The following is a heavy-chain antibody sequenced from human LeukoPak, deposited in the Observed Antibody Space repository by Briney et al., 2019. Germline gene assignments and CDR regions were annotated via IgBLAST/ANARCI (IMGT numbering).Heavy chain of an antibody. Sequence: SETLSLTCAVYGGSFSGYYWSRIRQPPGKGLEWIGEINHSGSTNYNPSLKSRVTISVDTSKNQFSLKLSSVTAADTAVYYCARGGARYCSSTSCPLLDYWGQGTLVTVSS. V-gene: IGHV4-34*01. CDR1: GGSFSGYY. J-gene: IGHJ4*02. CDR3: ARGGARYCSSTSCPLLDY. CDR2: INHSGST. D-gene: IGHD2-2*01.